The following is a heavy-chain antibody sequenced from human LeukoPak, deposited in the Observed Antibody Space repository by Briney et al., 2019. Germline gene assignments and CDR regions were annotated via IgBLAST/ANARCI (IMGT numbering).Heavy chain of an antibody. CDR1: GVSISSDY. D-gene: IGHD4-17*01. Sequence: PSETLSLTCTVSGVSISSDYWSWIRLPPGKGLEWIGYIYYSGSSNYNPSLKSRVTMSVDTSKNQFSLKLTSVTAADTAVYCCARRLRQNLFDPWGQGTLVTVSS. CDR2: IYYSGSS. CDR3: ARRLRQNLFDP. J-gene: IGHJ5*02. V-gene: IGHV4-59*08.